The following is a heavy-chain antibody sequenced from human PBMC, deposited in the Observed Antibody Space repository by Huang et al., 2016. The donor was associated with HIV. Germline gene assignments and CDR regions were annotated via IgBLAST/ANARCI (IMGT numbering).Heavy chain of an antibody. V-gene: IGHV1-69*08. J-gene: IGHJ4*02. CDR3: ARVRRHSGNSGLIDF. CDR2: FVRRVGNP. Sequence: QVHLVQSGAEVREPGSSVEVSCTSSAGALTSHSITWVRQAPGHGLERVGTFVRRVGNPNYAQKFLGRLSCRADESTGAVYMKLARLKSEDTAIYFCARVRRHSGNSGLIDFWGQGTLVTVTS. CDR1: AGALTSHS. D-gene: IGHD6-19*01.